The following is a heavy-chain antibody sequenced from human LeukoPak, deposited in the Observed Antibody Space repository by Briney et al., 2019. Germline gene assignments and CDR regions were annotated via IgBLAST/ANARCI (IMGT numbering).Heavy chain of an antibody. D-gene: IGHD6-6*01. CDR3: AREDYSSSSGNNY. CDR2: IYYSGST. J-gene: IGHJ4*02. CDR1: GGSISSYY. V-gene: IGHV4-59*12. Sequence: KPSETLSLTCTVSGGSISSYYWSWIRQPPGKGLEWIGYIYYSGSTNYNPSLKSRVTISVDTSKNQFSLKLSSVTAADTAVYYCAREDYSSSSGNNYWGQGTLVTVSS.